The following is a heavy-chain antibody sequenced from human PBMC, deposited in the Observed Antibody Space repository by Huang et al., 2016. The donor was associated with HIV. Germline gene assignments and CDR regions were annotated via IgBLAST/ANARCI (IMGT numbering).Heavy chain of an antibody. J-gene: IGHJ5*01. V-gene: IGHV7-4-1*02. CDR2: INTNTGDP. CDR1: GYTFTNYA. CDR3: ARDGTFHELWSGYPGAFDS. Sequence: QVQLVQSGSELKKPGASVKISCKASGYTFTNYAMNWVRQAPGQGLEWMGRINTNTGDPMYAQGLKGLFFFSFDTSVNTAYLQFSDLKAEDTAVYFCARDGTFHELWSGYPGAFDSWGQGSLVTVS. D-gene: IGHD3-3*01.